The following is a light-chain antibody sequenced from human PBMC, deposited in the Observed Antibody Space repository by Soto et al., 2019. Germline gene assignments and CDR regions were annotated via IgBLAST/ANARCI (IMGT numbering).Light chain of an antibody. Sequence: QSALTQPASVSGSPGQSITISCTGTSSDVGGYNYVSWYQHHPGKAPKLMIYEVSFRPSGVSNRFSGSKSGNTASLTISGLQAEDEADYYCTSYTITSTLLFGGGTKVTVL. CDR2: EVS. J-gene: IGLJ2*01. V-gene: IGLV2-14*01. CDR3: TSYTITSTLL. CDR1: SSDVGGYNY.